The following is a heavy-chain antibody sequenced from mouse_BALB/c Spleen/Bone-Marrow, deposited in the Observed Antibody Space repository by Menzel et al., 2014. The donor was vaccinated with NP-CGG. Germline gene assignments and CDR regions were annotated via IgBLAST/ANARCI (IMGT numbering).Heavy chain of an antibody. CDR2: INPYNDGT. Sequence: EVKLMESGPELVKPGASVKMSCKASGYTFTSYVMHWVKQKPGQGLEWIGYINPYNDGTKYNEKFKGKATLTSDKSSGTADMELSSLTSEDSAVYYCARWRYPYAMDYRGQGTSVTVSS. J-gene: IGHJ4*01. V-gene: IGHV1-14*01. CDR3: ARWRYPYAMDY. D-gene: IGHD5-1-1*01. CDR1: GYTFTSYV.